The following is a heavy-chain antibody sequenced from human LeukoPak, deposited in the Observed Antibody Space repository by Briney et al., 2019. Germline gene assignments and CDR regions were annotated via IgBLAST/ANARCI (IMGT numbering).Heavy chain of an antibody. V-gene: IGHV3-30*18. Sequence: GGSLRLSCAASGFTFSSYGMHWVRQAPGKGLEWVAVISYDGSNKYYADSVKGRFTISRDNSKNTLYLQMNSLRAEDTAVYYCAKDQQDYYDSSGYSHFDYWGQGTLVTVSS. CDR2: ISYDGSNK. CDR3: AKDQQDYYDSSGYSHFDY. D-gene: IGHD3-22*01. J-gene: IGHJ4*02. CDR1: GFTFSSYG.